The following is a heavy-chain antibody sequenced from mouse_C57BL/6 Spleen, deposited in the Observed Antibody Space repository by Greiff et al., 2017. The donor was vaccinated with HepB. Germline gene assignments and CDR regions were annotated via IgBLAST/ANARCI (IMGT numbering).Heavy chain of an antibody. V-gene: IGHV14-1*01. CDR3: TYSSGYDAMDY. CDR1: GSTIKDYY. Sequence: VQLQQSGAELVRPGASVKLSCTASGSTIKDYYMHWVKQSPEHVLEWIGRIYPGDGDTKYAPKFQGKATMATDTSSNAAYLQLSSLTSEDTAVYYCTYSSGYDAMDYWGQGTSVTVSS. D-gene: IGHD3-2*02. CDR2: IYPGDGDT. J-gene: IGHJ4*01.